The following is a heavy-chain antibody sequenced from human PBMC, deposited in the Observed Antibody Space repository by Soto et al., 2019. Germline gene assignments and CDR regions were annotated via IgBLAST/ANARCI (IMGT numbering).Heavy chain of an antibody. CDR2: ISASGAGT. J-gene: IGHJ4*02. D-gene: IGHD4-17*01. Sequence: GGSLRLSCAASGFTFSSYAMSWVRQAPGKGLEWVSAISASGAGTYYPVSVKGRFTTSRDNSKNTLYLQMNSLRAEDTAVYYCAKENVKQYGAHYDYWGQGTLVTVSS. V-gene: IGHV3-23*01. CDR3: AKENVKQYGAHYDY. CDR1: GFTFSSYA.